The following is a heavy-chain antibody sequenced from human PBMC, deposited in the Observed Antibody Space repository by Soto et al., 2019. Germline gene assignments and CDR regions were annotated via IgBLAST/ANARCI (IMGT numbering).Heavy chain of an antibody. Sequence: PGGSLRLSCAASGFTFRSYSMNWGHQAPGKGLEWVSSISSSSSYIYYADSVKGRFTISRDNAKNSLYLQMNSLRAEDTAVYYCARGRLLYCSGGSCNNYWGQGTLVTVSS. CDR1: GFTFRSYS. CDR2: ISSSSSYI. D-gene: IGHD2-15*01. CDR3: ARGRLLYCSGGSCNNY. V-gene: IGHV3-21*01. J-gene: IGHJ4*02.